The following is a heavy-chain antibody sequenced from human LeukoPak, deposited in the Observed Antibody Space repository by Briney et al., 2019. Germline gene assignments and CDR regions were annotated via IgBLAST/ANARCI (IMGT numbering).Heavy chain of an antibody. CDR1: GGSISGYY. CDR2: IYYSGST. Sequence: PSETLSLTCTVSGGSISGYYWSWIRQPPGKGLEWIGYIYYSGSTNYNPSLKSRVTISVDTSKNQFSLKLSSVTAADTAVYYCARGVAAESWGQGTLVTVSS. D-gene: IGHD6-13*01. J-gene: IGHJ5*02. V-gene: IGHV4-59*01. CDR3: ARGVAAES.